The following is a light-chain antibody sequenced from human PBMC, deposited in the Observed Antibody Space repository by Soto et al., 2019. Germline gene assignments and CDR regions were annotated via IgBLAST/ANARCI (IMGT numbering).Light chain of an antibody. CDR3: QQYRT. V-gene: IGKV3-15*01. J-gene: IGKJ1*01. CDR1: QSVSSN. Sequence: EIVLTQSPVTLSVSPGERATLSCRASQSVSSNLAWYQQKPGQAPRLLIYGASTRANGVPARFSGGGSGTEFTLTIGSLQSEDFALYYCQQYRTFGQGTKVEIK. CDR2: GAS.